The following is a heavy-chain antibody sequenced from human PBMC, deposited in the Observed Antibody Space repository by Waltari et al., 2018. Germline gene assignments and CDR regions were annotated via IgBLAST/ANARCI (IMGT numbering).Heavy chain of an antibody. CDR1: GFTFSSYW. CDR2: IKQDGSEK. Sequence: EVQLVESGGGLVQPGGSLRLSCAASGFTFSSYWMSWVRQAPGKGLEWVANIKQDGSEKYNVDSVKGRFTISRDNAKNSLYLQMNSLRAEDTAVYYCARGNTPYQLLDAYYFDYWGQGTLVTVSS. CDR3: ARGNTPYQLLDAYYFDY. V-gene: IGHV3-7*04. J-gene: IGHJ4*02. D-gene: IGHD2-2*01.